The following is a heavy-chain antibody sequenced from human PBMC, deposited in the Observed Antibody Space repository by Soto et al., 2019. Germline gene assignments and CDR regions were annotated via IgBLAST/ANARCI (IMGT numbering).Heavy chain of an antibody. CDR2: VYHSGNT. J-gene: IGHJ5*02. Sequence: QVQLQESGPGLVKPSGTLSLTCTVSGGSMSTSHWWTWVRQAPGKGLEWIGEVYHSGNTNYNPSLKNRVTISVDKSKKQFSLNLSPVTAADTAVYYCARDGATRYYSESSGYGWFDPWGQGTLVTVSS. CDR1: GGSMSTSHW. D-gene: IGHD3-22*01. CDR3: ARDGATRYYSESSGYGWFDP. V-gene: IGHV4-4*02.